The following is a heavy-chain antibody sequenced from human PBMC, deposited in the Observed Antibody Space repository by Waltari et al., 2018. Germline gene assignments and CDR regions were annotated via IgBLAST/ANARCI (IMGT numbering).Heavy chain of an antibody. CDR2: LSAGGDT. J-gene: IGHJ4*02. Sequence: EVHLVETGGGLIQPGGSLRLSCAVSGVTVSSSYMSWVRQAPGEGMEWVSYLSAGGDTYFAGSLQGRVTISRDDSKNSLFLQMNSLSAADTAVYYCAKGTIFAGALDYWGQGALVTVSS. D-gene: IGHD3-3*02. V-gene: IGHV3-53*02. CDR3: AKGTIFAGALDY. CDR1: GVTVSSSY.